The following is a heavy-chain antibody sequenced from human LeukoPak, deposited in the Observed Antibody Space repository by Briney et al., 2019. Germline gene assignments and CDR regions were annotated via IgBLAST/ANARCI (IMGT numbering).Heavy chain of an antibody. Sequence: GGSLRLSCAASGFSFSSYSMNWVRQAPGKGLQWVANIKADGSEKYYVDSVKGRFTISRDNAENSLYLQMNSLRAEDTAVYYCAREDNNGPDYWGQGTLVTVSS. D-gene: IGHD1-14*01. CDR3: AREDNNGPDY. V-gene: IGHV3-7*01. CDR2: IKADGSEK. CDR1: GFSFSSYS. J-gene: IGHJ4*02.